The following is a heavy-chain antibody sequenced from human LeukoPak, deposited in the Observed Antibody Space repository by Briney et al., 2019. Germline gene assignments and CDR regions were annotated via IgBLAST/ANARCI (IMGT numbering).Heavy chain of an antibody. CDR2: INADGSRK. V-gene: IGHV3-7*01. J-gene: IGHJ4*02. Sequence: EGSLRLSCAGSGFTFNSPSSMSWVRQAPGKGLEWVANINADGSRKYYVDSVKGRFTISKDNAKKSLYLEMNSLTAEDTAVYYCARSQRWGQGTLVTVSS. CDR1: GFTFNSPSS. CDR3: ARSQR.